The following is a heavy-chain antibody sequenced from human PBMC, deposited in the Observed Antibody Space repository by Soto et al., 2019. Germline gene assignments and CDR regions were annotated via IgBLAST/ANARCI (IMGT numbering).Heavy chain of an antibody. Sequence: VQLVESGGGVVQPGRSLRLSCAASGFTFSSYGMHWVRQAPGKGLEWVAVISYDGSNKYYADSVKGRFTISRDNSKNTLYLQMNSLRAEDTAVYYCAKDHDYGDYVFDYWGQGTLVTVSS. V-gene: IGHV3-30*18. D-gene: IGHD4-17*01. CDR2: ISYDGSNK. CDR3: AKDHDYGDYVFDY. CDR1: GFTFSSYG. J-gene: IGHJ4*02.